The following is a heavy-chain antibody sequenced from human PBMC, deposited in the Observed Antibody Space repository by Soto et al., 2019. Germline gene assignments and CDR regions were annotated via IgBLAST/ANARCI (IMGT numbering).Heavy chain of an antibody. CDR1: GFSFSDHF. CDR2: TKSKVDNYIT. V-gene: IGHV3-72*01. CDR3: ARAASGGVSWWAY. J-gene: IGHJ4*02. Sequence: PGGSLRLSCAASGFSFSDHFIDWVRQAPGKGLEWVGRTKSKVDNYITEYAASVKGRFTISRDDSGNLLYLQMNSLKIEDTAMYYCARAASGGVSWWAYWGQGTLVTVS. D-gene: IGHD2-15*01.